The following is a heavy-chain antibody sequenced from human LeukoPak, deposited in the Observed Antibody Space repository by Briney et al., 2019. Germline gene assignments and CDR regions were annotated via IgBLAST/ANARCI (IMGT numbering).Heavy chain of an antibody. Sequence: SETLSLTCAVSGGSFSGYYWSWIRQPPGKGLEWIGDINHTGSTNYNPSLRSRFSISVDTSKNQFSLKLNSVTAADTAVYYCARGPRIAARLVRDNLLDPGGQGTLVTVSS. CDR2: INHTGST. CDR1: GGSFSGYY. V-gene: IGHV4-34*01. CDR3: ARGPRIAARLVRDNLLDP. D-gene: IGHD3-9*01. J-gene: IGHJ5*02.